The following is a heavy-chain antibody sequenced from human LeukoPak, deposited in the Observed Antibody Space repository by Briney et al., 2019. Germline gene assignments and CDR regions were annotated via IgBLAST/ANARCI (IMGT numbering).Heavy chain of an antibody. Sequence: SQTLSLTCTVSGGSISSGSYYWSWIRQPAGKGLEWIGSIYYSGSTYYNPSLKSRVTISVDTPKNQFSLKLSSVTAADTAVYYCARGGLVIPTYYFDYWGQGTLVTVSS. V-gene: IGHV4-39*07. CDR3: ARGGLVIPTYYFDY. D-gene: IGHD3-16*02. J-gene: IGHJ4*02. CDR2: IYYSGST. CDR1: GGSISSGSYY.